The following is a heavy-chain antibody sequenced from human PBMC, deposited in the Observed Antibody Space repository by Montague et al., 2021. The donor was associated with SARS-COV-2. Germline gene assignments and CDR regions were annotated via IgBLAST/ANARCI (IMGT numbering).Heavy chain of an antibody. CDR3: ARGDKDASGYYPYFFDF. D-gene: IGHD3-22*01. CDR2: TQQNGIEK. CDR1: GFSFRNNW. Sequence: SLRLSCAASGFSFRNNWMSWVRQAPGKGLEWVAYTQQNGIEKYYVDSVKGRFTISRDNARNSLYLQTTGLRAEDTALYYCARGDKDASGYYPYFFDFWGQGTLVTVSS. V-gene: IGHV3-7*01. J-gene: IGHJ4*02.